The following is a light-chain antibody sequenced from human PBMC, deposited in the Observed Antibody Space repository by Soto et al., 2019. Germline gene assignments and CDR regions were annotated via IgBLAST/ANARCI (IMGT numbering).Light chain of an antibody. J-gene: IGKJ4*01. V-gene: IGKV3-15*01. CDR3: QQYKNWPPA. CDR1: QSVSSN. CDR2: GAS. Sequence: EIVMTQSPATLSVSPGERATLSCRASQSVSSNLAWYQQKPGQAPRLLIYGASTRATGIPARFSGSGSGTEFTHTISSLQSEDFAVYYCQQYKNWPPAFGGGTKVEIK.